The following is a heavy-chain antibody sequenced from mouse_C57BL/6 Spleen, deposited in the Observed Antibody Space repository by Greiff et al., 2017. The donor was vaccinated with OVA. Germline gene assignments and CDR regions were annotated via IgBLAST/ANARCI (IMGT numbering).Heavy chain of an antibody. V-gene: IGHV1-50*01. J-gene: IGHJ2*01. Sequence: QVQLQQPGAELVKPGASVKLSCKASGYTFTSYWMQWVKQRPGQGLEWIGEIDPSDSYTNYNQKFKGKATLTVDTSSSTAYMQLRSLTSEDSAVYYCARGITAVVASPPFDYWGQGTTLTVSS. CDR1: GYTFTSYW. CDR2: IDPSDSYT. D-gene: IGHD1-1*01. CDR3: ARGITAVVASPPFDY.